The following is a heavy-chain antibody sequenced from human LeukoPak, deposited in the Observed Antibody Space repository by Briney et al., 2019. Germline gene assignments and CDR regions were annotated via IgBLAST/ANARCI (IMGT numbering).Heavy chain of an antibody. CDR3: ASITMIVGNDAFDI. J-gene: IGHJ3*02. Sequence: ASVTVSCKASGYTFTGYYMHWVRQAPGQGLEWMGWINPNSGGTNYAQKFQGRVTMTRDTSISTAYMELSRLRSDDTAVYYCASITMIVGNDAFDIWGQGTMVTVSS. CDR2: INPNSGGT. D-gene: IGHD3-22*01. V-gene: IGHV1-2*02. CDR1: GYTFTGYY.